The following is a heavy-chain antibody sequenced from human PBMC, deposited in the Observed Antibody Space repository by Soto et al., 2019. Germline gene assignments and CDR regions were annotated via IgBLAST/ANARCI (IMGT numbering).Heavy chain of an antibody. V-gene: IGHV3-72*01. D-gene: IGHD6-19*01. CDR2: IRRKANSYTT. CDR3: AMLGGWSGGSSGMDV. Sequence: EVQLVESGGGLVQPGGSLRLSCAASGLIFSDYHMDWVRQAPGKGLEWVGRIRRKANSYTTEYAASVKGRFTISRDESKNSLYLQMNSLKSEDTAVYFCAMLGGWSGGSSGMDVWGQGTRVTVSS. J-gene: IGHJ6*02. CDR1: GLIFSDYH.